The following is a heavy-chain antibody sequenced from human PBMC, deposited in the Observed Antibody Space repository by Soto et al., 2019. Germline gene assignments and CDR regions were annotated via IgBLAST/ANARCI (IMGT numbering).Heavy chain of an antibody. D-gene: IGHD2-15*01. CDR3: ARGEWWLFDY. CDR1: GYTFTSYA. Sequence: ASVKVSCKASGYTFTSYAMHWVRQAPGQRLEWMGWINAGSGNTKYSQKFQGRVTITRDTSASTAYMELSSLRSEDTAVYYCARGEWWLFDYWGQGTLVTVSS. CDR2: INAGSGNT. J-gene: IGHJ4*02. V-gene: IGHV1-3*01.